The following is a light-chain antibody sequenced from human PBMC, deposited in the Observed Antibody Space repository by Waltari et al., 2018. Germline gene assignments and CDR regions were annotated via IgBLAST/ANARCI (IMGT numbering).Light chain of an antibody. CDR2: GAT. V-gene: IGKV3-20*01. CDR3: QHYVRLPAT. CDR1: QRVSRA. J-gene: IGKJ1*01. Sequence: EIELTQSPGRLSSSPGERVTLSCRASQRVSRALAWYQQKPGQAPRLLIFGATNRATGIPDRCSGSGSETDFSLTSSRLEPEDFAVYYCQHYVRLPATFGRGTKVEIK.